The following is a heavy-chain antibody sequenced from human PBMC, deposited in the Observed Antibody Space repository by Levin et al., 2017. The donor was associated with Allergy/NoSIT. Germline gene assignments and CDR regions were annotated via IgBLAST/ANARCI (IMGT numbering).Heavy chain of an antibody. J-gene: IGHJ4*02. CDR2: TSDDGGNG. D-gene: IGHD1-26*01. CDR3: ARDLPPYSGSYHFEY. CDR1: GFSVSDYM. Sequence: SLKISCTASGFSVSDYMMHWVRQAPGKGLEWVAVTSDDGGNGYYADSVKGRFTISRDHSNNTLYLQMNSLRPEDTAVYYCARDLPPYSGSYHFEYWGQGTLVTVSS. V-gene: IGHV3-30-3*01.